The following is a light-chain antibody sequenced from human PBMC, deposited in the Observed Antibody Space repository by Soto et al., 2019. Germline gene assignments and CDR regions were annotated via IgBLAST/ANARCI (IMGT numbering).Light chain of an antibody. Sequence: IVVTDSPDTGYLPPMEIATLSCRASQSVSSYLAWYQQKPGQAPRLLIYDASNRATGIPARFSGSGSGTDFTLTISSLGPEDFAVYYCQQRSNWPITFGQGTRLEIK. CDR2: DAS. CDR3: QQRSNWPIT. V-gene: IGKV3-11*01. CDR1: QSVSSY. J-gene: IGKJ5*01.